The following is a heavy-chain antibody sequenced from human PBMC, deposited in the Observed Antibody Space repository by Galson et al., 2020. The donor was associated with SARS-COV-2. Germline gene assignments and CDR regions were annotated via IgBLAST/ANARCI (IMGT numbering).Heavy chain of an antibody. V-gene: IGHV4-39*01. D-gene: IGHD4-17*01. CDR1: RDSISSDSYY. CDR2: IHYTGGT. J-gene: IGHJ3*01. CDR3: ARLAVTTSARRAFDV. Sequence: SETLSLTCTVSRDSISSDSYYWGWIRQPPGKGLEWIANIHYTGGTYYNPSLNSRVTISVDTSKNHFSLKLTSVTAADTAIYYCARLAVTTSARRAFDVWGQGTVVTVSS.